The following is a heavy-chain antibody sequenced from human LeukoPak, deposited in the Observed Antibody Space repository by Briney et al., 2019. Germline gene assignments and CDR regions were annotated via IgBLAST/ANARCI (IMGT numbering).Heavy chain of an antibody. D-gene: IGHD6-19*01. Sequence: PGGSLRLSCAVSGFFVSTDYMSWVRQAPGKGLGWVSVTYSGGSTNYADSVKGRFTISRDNVKNTLYLQMNSLRAEDTAVYYCARALAGTNDHWGQGTLVTVSS. CDR3: ARALAGTNDH. J-gene: IGHJ4*02. CDR1: GFFVSTDY. V-gene: IGHV3-53*01. CDR2: TYSGGST.